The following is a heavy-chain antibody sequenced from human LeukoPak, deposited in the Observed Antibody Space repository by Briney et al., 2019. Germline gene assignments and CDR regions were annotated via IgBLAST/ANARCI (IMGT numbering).Heavy chain of an antibody. CDR1: GFTFGSYW. D-gene: IGHD4-17*01. CDR2: IKHDGSGK. J-gene: IGHJ4*02. V-gene: IGHV3-7*05. CDR3: ARIGRDYGDYFDY. Sequence: TGGSLRLSCAASGFTFGSYWMTWLRQAPGKGPEWVANIKHDGSGKDYVDSVKGRFTISRDNARNSLYLQMSSLRAEDTAVYYCARIGRDYGDYFDYWGQGTLVTVSS.